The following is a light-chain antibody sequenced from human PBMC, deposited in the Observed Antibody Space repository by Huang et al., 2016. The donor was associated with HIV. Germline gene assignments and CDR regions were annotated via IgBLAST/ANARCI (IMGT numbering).Light chain of an antibody. CDR2: DAS. CDR1: QDIRNY. J-gene: IGKJ2*01. Sequence: DIQMTQSPSSVSAFVGDRVTITCQASQDIRNYLNLYQQKPGKAPKLLIYDASNLETGVPSRFNGSGSGTDFTFTISGLQPEDIATYFCQQYDNDLYTFGQGTNLEIK. V-gene: IGKV1-33*01. CDR3: QQYDNDLYT.